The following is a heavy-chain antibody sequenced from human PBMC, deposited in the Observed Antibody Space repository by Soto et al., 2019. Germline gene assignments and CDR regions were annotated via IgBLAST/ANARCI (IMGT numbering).Heavy chain of an antibody. CDR3: ARFMVRGFWWFDP. D-gene: IGHD3-10*01. CDR1: GGSFSGYY. J-gene: IGHJ5*02. Sequence: SETLSLTCAVYGGSFSGYYWSWIRQPPGKGLEWIGEINHSGSTNYNPSLKSRVTISVDTSKNQFSLKLSSVTAADTAVYYCARFMVRGFWWFDPWGQGTLVTVSS. V-gene: IGHV4-34*01. CDR2: INHSGST.